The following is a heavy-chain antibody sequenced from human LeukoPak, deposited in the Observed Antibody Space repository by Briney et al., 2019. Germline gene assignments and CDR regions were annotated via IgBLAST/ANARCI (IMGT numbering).Heavy chain of an antibody. CDR3: VGSQGYFQH. J-gene: IGHJ1*01. CDR1: GFTFSSYG. D-gene: IGHD6-13*01. Sequence: GESLRLSCAASGFTFSSYGMHWVRQAPGKGLEWVAVISYDGSNKYYADSVKGRFTISRDNSKNTLYLQMNSLRAEDTAVYYCVGSQGYFQHWGQGTLVTVSS. V-gene: IGHV3-30*03. CDR2: ISYDGSNK.